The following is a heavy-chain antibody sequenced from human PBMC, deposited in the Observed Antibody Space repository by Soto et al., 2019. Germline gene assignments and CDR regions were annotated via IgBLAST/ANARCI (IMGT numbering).Heavy chain of an antibody. J-gene: IGHJ6*02. CDR2: IWYDGSNK. CDR1: GFTFSIYG. Sequence: GGSLRLSCAASGFTFSIYGMHWVRQAAGKGLEWVAVIWYDGSNKYYADSVKGRFTISRDNSKNTLYLQMNSLRAEDTAVYYCARDTYDSSGYYPDSYYYYGMDVWGQGTTVTVYS. CDR3: ARDTYDSSGYYPDSYYYYGMDV. V-gene: IGHV3-33*01. D-gene: IGHD3-22*01.